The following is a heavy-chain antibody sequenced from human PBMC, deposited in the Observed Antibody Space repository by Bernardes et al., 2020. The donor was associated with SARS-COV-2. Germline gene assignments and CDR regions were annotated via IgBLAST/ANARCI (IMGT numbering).Heavy chain of an antibody. Sequence: LSLTCTVSGGSISSYYWSWIRQPPGKGLEWIGYIYYSGSTNYNPSLKSRVTISEDTSKNQFSLKLSSVTAADTAVYYCARVRMGTPYDAFDIWGQGTMVTVSS. V-gene: IGHV4-59*01. CDR2: IYYSGST. CDR3: ARVRMGTPYDAFDI. J-gene: IGHJ3*02. CDR1: GGSISSYY. D-gene: IGHD1-1*01.